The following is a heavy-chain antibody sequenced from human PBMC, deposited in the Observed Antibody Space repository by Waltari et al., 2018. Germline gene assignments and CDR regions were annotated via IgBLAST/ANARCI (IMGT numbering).Heavy chain of an antibody. V-gene: IGHV4-39*01. J-gene: IGHJ6*02. CDR1: GGSISSSSYY. CDR2: IYYSGTT. D-gene: IGHD6-6*01. Sequence: QLQLQESGPGLVKPSETLSLTCTVSGGSISSSSYYWGWIRQPPGQGLEWIGSIYYSGTTYSTPSLKSRFTISVDTSQNQFSLKLSSVTAADTAVYYCARHPLSSSSYFYYYYGMDVWGQGTTVTVSS. CDR3: ARHPLSSSSYFYYYYGMDV.